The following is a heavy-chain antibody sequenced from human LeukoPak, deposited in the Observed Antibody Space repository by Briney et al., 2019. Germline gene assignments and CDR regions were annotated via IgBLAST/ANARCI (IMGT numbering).Heavy chain of an antibody. CDR1: GFTVSSNY. Sequence: GGSLRLSCAASGFTVSSNYMSWVSQAPGKGLEWVSGLYSGGGTYYADSVKGRFDISRDNSKNTLYLQMNSLRAEDTALYYCARDWVQYDLPRYSDCWGQGALVTDSS. CDR3: ARDWVQYDLPRYSDC. CDR2: LYSGGGT. J-gene: IGHJ4*02. D-gene: IGHD2-8*01. V-gene: IGHV3-66*01.